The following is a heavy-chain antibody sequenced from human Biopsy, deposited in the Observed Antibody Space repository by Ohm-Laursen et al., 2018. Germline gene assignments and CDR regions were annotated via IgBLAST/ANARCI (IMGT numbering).Heavy chain of an antibody. CDR1: GYTFTSYG. Sequence: ASVKVSCKASGYTFTSYGITWVRQAPGQGLEWMGWINPNNGNTSYAQMLQGRITMTEDTSTDTAYMELSSLRSDDTAVYYCATKLTGYFHHWGQGTLGIVSS. CDR3: ATKLTGYFHH. CDR2: INPNNGNT. J-gene: IGHJ1*01. D-gene: IGHD3-9*01. V-gene: IGHV1-18*01.